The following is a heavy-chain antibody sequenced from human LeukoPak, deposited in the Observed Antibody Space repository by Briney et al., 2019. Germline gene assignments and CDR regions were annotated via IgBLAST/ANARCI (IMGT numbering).Heavy chain of an antibody. D-gene: IGHD6-19*01. CDR3: ARDRSYSSGWYGAMLAFDI. CDR1: GGSISSSGYY. CDR2: IYYSGST. Sequence: SETLSLTCTVSGGSISSSGYYWGWLRQPPGKGLEWIGSIYYSGSTNYNPSLKSRVTISVDTSKNQFSLKLSSVTAADTAVYYCARDRSYSSGWYGAMLAFDIWGQGTMVTVSS. V-gene: IGHV4-39*07. J-gene: IGHJ3*02.